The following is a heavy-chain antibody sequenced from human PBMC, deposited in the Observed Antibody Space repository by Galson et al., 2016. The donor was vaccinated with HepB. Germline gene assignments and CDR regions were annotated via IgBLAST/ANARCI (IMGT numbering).Heavy chain of an antibody. CDR3: AKISGNFGDTFDI. Sequence: SVKVSCKASGGTFSSYVFSWVRQAPGQGLEWMGGIIPIFGTTNYAQKFQGRVTITADKSTSTVYMELSSLRSEDTAVYYCAKISGNFGDTFDIGGQGTMVTVSS. J-gene: IGHJ3*02. CDR2: IIPIFGTT. V-gene: IGHV1-69*06. CDR1: GGTFSSYV. D-gene: IGHD1-26*01.